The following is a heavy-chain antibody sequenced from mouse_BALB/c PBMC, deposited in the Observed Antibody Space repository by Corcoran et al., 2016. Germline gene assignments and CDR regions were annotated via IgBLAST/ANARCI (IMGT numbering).Heavy chain of an antibody. CDR2: IDPANGNT. CDR3: ARDYDYDDAMDY. V-gene: IGHV14-3*02. CDR1: GFNIKDTY. Sequence: VQLQQSGAEPLKPGASVKLSCTASGFNIKDTYMHWLKQRHEQGLEWIGRIDPANGNTKYDPKFQGKATITADTSSNTAYLQLSSLTSEDTAVYYCARDYDYDDAMDYWGQGTSVTVSS. J-gene: IGHJ4*01. D-gene: IGHD2-4*01.